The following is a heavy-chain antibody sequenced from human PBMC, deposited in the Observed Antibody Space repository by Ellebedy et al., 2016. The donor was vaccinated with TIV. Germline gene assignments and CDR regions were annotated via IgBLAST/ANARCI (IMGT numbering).Heavy chain of an antibody. CDR2: IYYSGST. CDR3: ARDRLGSWLYAFDI. Sequence: GSLRLXXTVSGGSISSYYWSWIRQPPGKGLEWIGYIYYSGSTNYNPSLKSRVTISVDTSKNQFSLKLSSVTAADTAVYYCARDRLGSWLYAFDIWGQGTMVTVSS. V-gene: IGHV4-59*01. CDR1: GGSISSYY. J-gene: IGHJ3*02. D-gene: IGHD3-16*01.